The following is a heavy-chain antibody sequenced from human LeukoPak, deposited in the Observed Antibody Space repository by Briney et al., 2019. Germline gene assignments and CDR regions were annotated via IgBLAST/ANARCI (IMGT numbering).Heavy chain of an antibody. CDR1: GGTFSSYA. CDR2: IIPIFGTA. CDR3: AREDVGRYYDSSGYQSSPFDY. V-gene: IGHV1-69*06. Sequence: SVTVSCKASGGTFSSYAISWVRQAPGQGLEWMGRIIPIFGTANYAQKFQGRVTITADKSTSTAYMELSSLRSEDTAVYYCAREDVGRYYDSSGYQSSPFDYWGQGTLVTVSS. D-gene: IGHD3-22*01. J-gene: IGHJ4*02.